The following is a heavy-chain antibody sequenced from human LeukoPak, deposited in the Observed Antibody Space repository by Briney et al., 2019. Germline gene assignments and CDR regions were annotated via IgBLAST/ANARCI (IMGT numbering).Heavy chain of an antibody. CDR1: GLTFTNYG. J-gene: IGHJ4*02. Sequence: PGGSLRLSCVASGLTFTNYGMMWARQAPGKGLVWVSYIDGDGRTTTYADSVEGRFTISRDNAKNTLYLQMNSLRAEDTAMYYCARNYNGMSCWGQGTLVIVSS. CDR3: ARNYNGMSC. V-gene: IGHV3-74*01. D-gene: IGHD1-26*01. CDR2: IDGDGRTT.